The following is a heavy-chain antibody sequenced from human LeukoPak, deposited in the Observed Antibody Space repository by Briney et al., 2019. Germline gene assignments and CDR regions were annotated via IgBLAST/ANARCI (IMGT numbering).Heavy chain of an antibody. J-gene: IGHJ4*02. CDR3: ARERYYGSGSVYNRIDY. CDR1: GYTFSNYA. V-gene: IGHV1-69*13. CDR2: IIPIFGTA. D-gene: IGHD3-10*01. Sequence: ASVKVSFKASGYTFSNYAISWVRQAPGQGLEWMGGIIPIFGTANYAQKFQGRVTITADESTSTAYMELGSLRSEDTAVYYCARERYYGSGSVYNRIDYWGQGTLVTVSS.